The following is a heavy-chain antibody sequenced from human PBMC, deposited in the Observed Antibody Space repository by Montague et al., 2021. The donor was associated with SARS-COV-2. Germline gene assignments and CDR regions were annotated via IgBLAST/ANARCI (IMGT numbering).Heavy chain of an antibody. CDR1: GFTFSNYA. Sequence: SLRLSCAASGFTFSNYAMNWVRQAPGKGLEWVSAISGSGGSTYYADSVKGRFTISRDNSKNTLYLQMNGLRAEDTAVYYCAKDAYYDFWSGWYFDLWGRGTLVTVSS. D-gene: IGHD3-3*01. CDR2: ISGSGGST. J-gene: IGHJ2*01. V-gene: IGHV3-23*01. CDR3: AKDAYYDFWSGWYFDL.